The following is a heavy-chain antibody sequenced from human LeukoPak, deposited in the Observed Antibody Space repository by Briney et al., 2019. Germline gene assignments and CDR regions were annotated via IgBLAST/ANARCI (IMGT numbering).Heavy chain of an antibody. Sequence: GGSLRLSCAASGITFSSYWMSWVRQAPGKGLEWVANIKQDGSEKYYVDSVKGRFTISRDNAKNSLYLQMNSLRAEDTAVYYCARDNNWNYGGGFDYWGQGTLVTVSS. J-gene: IGHJ4*02. CDR1: GITFSSYW. D-gene: IGHD1-7*01. CDR2: IKQDGSEK. CDR3: ARDNNWNYGGGFDY. V-gene: IGHV3-7*01.